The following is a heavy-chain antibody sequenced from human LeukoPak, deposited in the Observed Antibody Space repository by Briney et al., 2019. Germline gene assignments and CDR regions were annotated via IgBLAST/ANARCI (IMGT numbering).Heavy chain of an antibody. CDR3: ASAIPQYDSSGYEFDY. J-gene: IGHJ4*02. Sequence: ASGKVSCKASVYTFTGYDMHWVRQAPGQGLEWMGWINPNSGGTNYAQKFQGRVTMTRDTSISTAYMELSRLRSDDTAVYYCASAIPQYDSSGYEFDYWGQGTLVTVSS. V-gene: IGHV1-2*02. D-gene: IGHD3-22*01. CDR2: INPNSGGT. CDR1: VYTFTGYD.